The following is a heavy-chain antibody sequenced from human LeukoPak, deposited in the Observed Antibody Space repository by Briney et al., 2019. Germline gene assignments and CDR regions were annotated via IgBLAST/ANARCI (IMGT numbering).Heavy chain of an antibody. J-gene: IGHJ6*03. D-gene: IGHD1-26*01. V-gene: IGHV4-39*07. Sequence: SETLSLTCTVAGGSISSSSYYWGWIRQPPGKGLEWIGSIYYSGSTNYNPSLRSRVTILVDTSKNQFSLKLSSVTAADTAVYYCASRIAGSFSHYYYMDVWGKGTTVTVSS. CDR1: GGSISSSSYY. CDR2: IYYSGST. CDR3: ASRIAGSFSHYYYMDV.